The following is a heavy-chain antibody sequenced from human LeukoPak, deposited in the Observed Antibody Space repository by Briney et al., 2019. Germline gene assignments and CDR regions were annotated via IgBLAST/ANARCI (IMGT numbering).Heavy chain of an antibody. CDR3: AIAVQWELPWYFDY. D-gene: IGHD1-26*01. J-gene: IGHJ4*02. CDR1: GFTFSNYA. CDR2: IRGSGGST. Sequence: GGSLRLSCAASGFTFSNYAMSWVRQAPGKGLEWVSTIRGSGGSTYYADSVKGRFTISRDNSKNTLYLQMNTLRAEDTAVYYCAIAVQWELPWYFDYWGQGTLVTVSS. V-gene: IGHV3-23*01.